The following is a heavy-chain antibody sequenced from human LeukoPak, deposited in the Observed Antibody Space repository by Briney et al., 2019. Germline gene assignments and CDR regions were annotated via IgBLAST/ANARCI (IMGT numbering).Heavy chain of an antibody. CDR1: GYTFTSYA. CDR3: ASGCSSTSCPVDY. Sequence: EASVKVSCKASGYTFTSYAMHWVHQAPGQRLEWMGWINAGNGNTKYSQKFQGRVTITRDTSASTAYMELSSLRSEDTAVYYCASGCSSTSCPVDYWGQGTLVTVSS. J-gene: IGHJ4*02. CDR2: INAGNGNT. D-gene: IGHD2-2*01. V-gene: IGHV1-3*01.